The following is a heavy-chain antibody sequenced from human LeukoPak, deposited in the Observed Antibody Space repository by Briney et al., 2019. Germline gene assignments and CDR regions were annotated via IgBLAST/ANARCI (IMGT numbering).Heavy chain of an antibody. CDR1: GGTFSSYA. J-gene: IGHJ6*02. D-gene: IGHD1-26*01. CDR3: ASGGGSYGMDV. Sequence: ASVKVSCKASGGTFSSYAISWVRQATGQGLEWMEWMNPNSGNTGYAQKFQGRVTMTRNTSISTAYMELRSLRSEDTAVYYCASGGGSYGMDVWGQGTTVTVSS. V-gene: IGHV1-8*02. CDR2: MNPNSGNT.